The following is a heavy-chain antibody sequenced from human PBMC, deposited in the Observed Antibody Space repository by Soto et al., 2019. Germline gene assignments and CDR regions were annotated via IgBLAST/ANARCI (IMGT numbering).Heavy chain of an antibody. D-gene: IGHD3-22*01. CDR3: AKDYYDSSGYYGFGVY. J-gene: IGHJ4*02. CDR1: GFTFSSYA. Sequence: VQLLESGGGLVQPGGSLRLSCAASGFTFSSYAMSWVRQAPGKGLEWVSAISGSGGSTYYADSVKGRFTISRDNSKNTLYLQMNSLRAEDTAVYYCAKDYYDSSGYYGFGVYWGQGTLVTVSS. CDR2: ISGSGGST. V-gene: IGHV3-23*01.